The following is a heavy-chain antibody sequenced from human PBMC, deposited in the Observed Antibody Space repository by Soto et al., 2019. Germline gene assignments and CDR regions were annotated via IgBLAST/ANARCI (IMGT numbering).Heavy chain of an antibody. CDR3: ARHTKPIAAYDFWSGYYTIGWFDP. CDR2: IYYSGST. Sequence: ASETLSLTCTVSGGSISSYYWSWIRQPPGKGLEWIGYIYYSGSTNYNPSLKSRFTISVDTSKNQFSLKLSSVTAADTAVYYCARHTKPIAAYDFWSGYYTIGWFDPWGQGTLVTVSS. D-gene: IGHD3-3*01. CDR1: GGSISSYY. V-gene: IGHV4-59*08. J-gene: IGHJ5*02.